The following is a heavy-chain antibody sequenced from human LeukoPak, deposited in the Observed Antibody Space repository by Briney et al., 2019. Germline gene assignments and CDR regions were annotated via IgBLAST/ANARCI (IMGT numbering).Heavy chain of an antibody. J-gene: IGHJ4*02. CDR3: ARVRGYSYVDY. Sequence: SETLSLTCAVYGGSFSGYYWSWIRQPPGKGLEWIGEINHSGSTNYNPSLKSRVTISVDTSKNQFSLQLNSVTPEDTAVYYCARVRGYSYVDYWGQGTLVTVSS. D-gene: IGHD5-18*01. CDR1: GGSFSGYY. V-gene: IGHV4-34*01. CDR2: INHSGST.